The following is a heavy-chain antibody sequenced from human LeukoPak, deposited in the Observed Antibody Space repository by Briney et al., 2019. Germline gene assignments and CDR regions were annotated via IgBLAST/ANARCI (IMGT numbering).Heavy chain of an antibody. D-gene: IGHD5-18*01. Sequence: ASVKVSCKTSGYSFSSHAISWVRQAPGQGPEWMGWINTNTGNPTYAQGFTGRYVFSLDTSVSTAYLQISGLKADDTAVYYCGRDPRLGIRGYTYGYFDYWGQGTLVTASS. CDR3: GRDPRLGIRGYTYGYFDY. J-gene: IGHJ4*02. V-gene: IGHV7-4-1*02. CDR2: INTNTGNP. CDR1: GYSFSSHA.